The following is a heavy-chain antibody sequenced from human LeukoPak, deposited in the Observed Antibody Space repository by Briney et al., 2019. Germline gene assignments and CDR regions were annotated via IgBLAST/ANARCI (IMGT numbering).Heavy chain of an antibody. CDR1: GFTVNSNY. J-gene: IGHJ4*02. CDR2: VYSDDTT. V-gene: IGHV3-53*01. CDR3: ARGGGYYAIDY. Sequence: GGSLRLSCAASGFTVNSNYMNWVRQAPGKGLEWVSVVYSDDTTYYADSVKGRFTISRDNSMNTLYLQMNNLRAEDTAVYYCARGGGYYAIDYWGQGTLVTVSS. D-gene: IGHD1-26*01.